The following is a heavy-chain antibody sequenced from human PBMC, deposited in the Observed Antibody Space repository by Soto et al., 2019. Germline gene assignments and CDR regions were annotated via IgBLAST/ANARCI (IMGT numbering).Heavy chain of an antibody. V-gene: IGHV5-10-1*01. Sequence: LGESLKISCKGSGYSFTSYWISWVRQMPGKGLEWMGRIDPSDSYTNYSPSFQGHVTISADKSISTAYLQWSSLKASDTAMYYCARLGGGWLDALDIWGQGTMVAVS. D-gene: IGHD6-19*01. CDR1: GYSFTSYW. CDR2: IDPSDSYT. J-gene: IGHJ3*02. CDR3: ARLGGGWLDALDI.